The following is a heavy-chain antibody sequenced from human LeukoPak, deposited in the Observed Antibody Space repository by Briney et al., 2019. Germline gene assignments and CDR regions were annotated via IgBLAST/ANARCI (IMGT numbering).Heavy chain of an antibody. V-gene: IGHV3-23*01. Sequence: GGSLRLSCAASGFTFSSYAMSWVRQAPGKGLEWVSAISGSGGSTYYADSVKGRFTISRDNSKNTLYLQMNSLRAEDTAVYYCAIQTTASSSWSYWGQGTLATVSS. CDR3: AIQTTASSSWSY. CDR2: ISGSGGST. CDR1: GFTFSSYA. D-gene: IGHD6-13*01. J-gene: IGHJ4*02.